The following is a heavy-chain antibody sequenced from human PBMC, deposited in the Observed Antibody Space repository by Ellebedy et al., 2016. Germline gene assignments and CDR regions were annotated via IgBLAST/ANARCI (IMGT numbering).Heavy chain of an antibody. CDR3: ARDPDTAAKIDY. J-gene: IGHJ4*02. CDR2: ISYDGSYK. D-gene: IGHD5-18*01. Sequence: GESLKISXAASGFTFSNYGMHWVRQAPGKGLEWVAFISYDGSYKFYADSVKGRFTISRDNSKNTLNLQMNSLRAEDTAVYYCARDPDTAAKIDYWGQGTLVTVSP. CDR1: GFTFSNYG. V-gene: IGHV3-30*03.